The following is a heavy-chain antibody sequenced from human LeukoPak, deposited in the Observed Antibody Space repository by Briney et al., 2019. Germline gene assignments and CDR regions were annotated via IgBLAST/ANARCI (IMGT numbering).Heavy chain of an antibody. CDR3: ARDLDCSGGSCYSY. CDR1: GFTVRSNY. V-gene: IGHV3-66*02. J-gene: IGHJ4*02. Sequence: QPGGSLRLSCAASGFTVRSNYMSWVRQAPGKGLEWVSVIYSGGSTYYADSVKGRFTISRDSSKNTLYLQMNSLRAEDTAVYYCARDLDCSGGSCYSYWGQGTLVTVSS. D-gene: IGHD2-15*01. CDR2: IYSGGST.